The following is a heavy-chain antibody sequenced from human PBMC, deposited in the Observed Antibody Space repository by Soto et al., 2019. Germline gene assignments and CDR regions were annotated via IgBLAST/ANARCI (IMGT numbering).Heavy chain of an antibody. D-gene: IGHD2-21*02. CDR3: ARLPKGSLVTA. J-gene: IGHJ4*02. CDR2: ISSSSDST. V-gene: IGHV3-48*02. Sequence: RVESGGGLVYTGGSLTLSCVGSGFRFSEHSMNWVRQAPGKGLQWVSYISSSSDSTYYADSVKGRFTVSRDNAKNALFLQMNSLRDDDTATYYCARLPKGSLVTAWGQGVRVTVSS. CDR1: GFRFSEHS.